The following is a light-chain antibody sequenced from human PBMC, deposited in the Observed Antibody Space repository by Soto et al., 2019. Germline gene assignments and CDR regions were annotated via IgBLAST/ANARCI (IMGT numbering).Light chain of an antibody. V-gene: IGLV2-14*03. CDR2: DVS. Sequence: QSALTQPASVSGSPGQSITISCTGTSSDVGGYNSVSWYQHHPGKAPKLMIYDVSNRPSGVSNRFSGSKSGNTASLTISGLQTEDESDYYCSSYTLSSTVPFGGGTKLTVL. J-gene: IGLJ2*01. CDR1: SSDVGGYNS. CDR3: SSYTLSSTVP.